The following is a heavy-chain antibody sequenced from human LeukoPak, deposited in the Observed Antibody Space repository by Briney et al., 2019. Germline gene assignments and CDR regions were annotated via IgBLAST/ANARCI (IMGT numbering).Heavy chain of an antibody. V-gene: IGHV4-61*02. CDR3: AREGVYYDFWSGYSGFDP. D-gene: IGHD3-3*01. CDR2: IYVGGST. CDR1: GGSIRSGSHL. Sequence: SATLSLTCTVSGGSIRSGSHLWSWIRPPAGKGLEWIGRIYVGGSTKYNPSLKSRVTISIDTSKNQFSLKLSSVTAADTAVYYCAREGVYYDFWSGYSGFDPWGQGTLVTVSS. J-gene: IGHJ5*02.